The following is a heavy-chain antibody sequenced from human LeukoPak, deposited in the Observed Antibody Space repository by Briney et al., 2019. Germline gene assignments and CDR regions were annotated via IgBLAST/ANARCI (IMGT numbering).Heavy chain of an antibody. CDR2: IYPGDSDT. CDR1: GYSFTSYW. CDR3: ARLNYDILTGYLPGYFDY. J-gene: IGHJ4*02. Sequence: GESLKISCKGSGYSFTSYWIGWVRQMPGKGLEWMGIIYPGDSDTRYSPSFQGQVTISADKSISTAYLQWSSLKASDTAMYYCARLNYDILTGYLPGYFDYWGQGTLVTASS. D-gene: IGHD3-9*01. V-gene: IGHV5-51*01.